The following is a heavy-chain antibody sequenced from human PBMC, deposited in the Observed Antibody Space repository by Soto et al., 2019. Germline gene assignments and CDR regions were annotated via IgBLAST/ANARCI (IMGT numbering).Heavy chain of an antibody. CDR3: AHRISTPYYYYGMDV. J-gene: IGHJ6*02. CDR2: IYWDDDK. V-gene: IGHV2-5*08. Sequence: SGPTLVNPTQTLTLTCTFSGFSLSTSGMCVSWIRQPPGKALEWLALIYWDDDKRYSPSLKSRLSITKDTSKNQVVLTMTNMKPVDTATYYCAHRISTPYYYYGMDVWGQGTTVTVSS. CDR1: GFSLSTSGMC.